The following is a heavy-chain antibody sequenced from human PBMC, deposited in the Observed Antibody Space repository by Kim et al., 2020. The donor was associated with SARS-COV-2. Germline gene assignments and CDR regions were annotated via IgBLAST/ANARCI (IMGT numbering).Heavy chain of an antibody. Sequence: GGSLRLSCAASGFTFSSYGMHWVRQAPGKGLELVAVISYDGSNKNYADSVKGRFTISRDNSKNTLYLQMNSLRVEDTAVYYCAKDSDGYSSGWVYYYHGMDVWGQGTTVTVSS. CDR3: AKDSDGYSSGWVYYYHGMDV. J-gene: IGHJ6*02. CDR1: GFTFSSYG. D-gene: IGHD6-19*01. V-gene: IGHV3-30*18. CDR2: ISYDGSNK.